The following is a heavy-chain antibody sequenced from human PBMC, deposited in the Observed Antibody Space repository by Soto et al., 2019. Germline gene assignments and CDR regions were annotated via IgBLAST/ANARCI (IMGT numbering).Heavy chain of an antibody. J-gene: IGHJ4*02. CDR1: GGSISDYQ. CDR3: ARMRGLGEISPYLDY. D-gene: IGHD3-16*01. V-gene: IGHV4-59*01. Sequence: QVQLQESGPGLVKPSETLSLTCSISGGSISDYQWNWIRQPPGKGLEWIGYIYYSGRTNYNPSLKSRLTRSLDTSTRQCSLRLRSVTAADTAVYYCARMRGLGEISPYLDYWGQGALVTVSS. CDR2: IYYSGRT.